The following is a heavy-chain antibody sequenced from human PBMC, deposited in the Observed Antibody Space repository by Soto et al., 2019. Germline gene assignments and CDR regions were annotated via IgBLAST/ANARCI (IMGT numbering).Heavy chain of an antibody. CDR2: IYYSGST. J-gene: IGHJ6*03. D-gene: IGHD3-9*01. CDR1: GGSISSYY. Sequence: SETLSLTCTVSGGSISSYYWSWIRQPPGKGLEWIGYIYYSGSTNYNPSLKSRVTISVDTSKNQFSLKLSSVTAADTAVYYCARHQSYYDILTGHRYYYYYYMDVWGKGTTVTVSS. V-gene: IGHV4-59*08. CDR3: ARHQSYYDILTGHRYYYYYYMDV.